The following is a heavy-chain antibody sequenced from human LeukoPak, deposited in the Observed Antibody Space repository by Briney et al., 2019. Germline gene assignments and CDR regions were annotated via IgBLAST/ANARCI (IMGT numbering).Heavy chain of an antibody. CDR3: AKGSITGTYFDL. D-gene: IGHD1-20*01. Sequence: GGSLRLSCAASGFTFSIYAMSWVRQAPGKGLEWVSVISGSGGSTYYADSVKGRFTISRDTSKNTLYMQMNSLRAEDTAVYYCAKGSITGTYFDLWGQGTLVTVSS. V-gene: IGHV3-23*01. CDR2: ISGSGGST. J-gene: IGHJ4*02. CDR1: GFTFSIYA.